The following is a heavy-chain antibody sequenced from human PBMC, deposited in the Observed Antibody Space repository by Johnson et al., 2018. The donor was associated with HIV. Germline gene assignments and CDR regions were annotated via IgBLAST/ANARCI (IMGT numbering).Heavy chain of an antibody. CDR2: ISYDGSNK. V-gene: IGHV3-30*04. J-gene: IGHJ3*02. CDR3: ARVGDSSSSLGAFDI. CDR1: SYA. D-gene: IGHD6-6*01. Sequence: SYAMHWVSQAPGKGLEWVAVISYDGSNKYYADSVKGRFTISRDNSKNTLYLQMNSLRAEDTAVYYCARVGDSSSSLGAFDIWGQGTMVTVSS.